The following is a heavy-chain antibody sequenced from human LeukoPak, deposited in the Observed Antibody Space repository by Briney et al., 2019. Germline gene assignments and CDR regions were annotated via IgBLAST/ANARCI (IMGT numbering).Heavy chain of an antibody. D-gene: IGHD5-24*01. CDR1: GDSVSSNSAA. V-gene: IGHV6-1*01. CDR2: TYYRSKWYD. J-gene: IGHJ5*02. Sequence: SQTLSLTCAISGDSVSSNSAAWNWIRQSPSRGLEWLGRTYYRSKWYDDYAVSVKSRITINPDTSKNQFSLQLSSVTPEDTAVYYCARQNNTYHHYNLGWFDPWGQGTLVTVSS. CDR3: ARQNNTYHHYNLGWFDP.